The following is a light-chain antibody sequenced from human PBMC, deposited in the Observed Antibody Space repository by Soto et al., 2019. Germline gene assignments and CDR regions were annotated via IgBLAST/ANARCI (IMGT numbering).Light chain of an antibody. J-gene: IGKJ4*01. CDR2: AAS. CDR3: QQSYSTPLT. Sequence: DIQMTQSPSSLSASVGDRVTITCRASQRISSYLNWYQQKPGKAPKLLMYAASSLQSGVPSRFSGGGSGTDFTLTISSLQPEDFAIYYCQQSYSTPLTFGGGTKVDIK. CDR1: QRISSY. V-gene: IGKV1-39*01.